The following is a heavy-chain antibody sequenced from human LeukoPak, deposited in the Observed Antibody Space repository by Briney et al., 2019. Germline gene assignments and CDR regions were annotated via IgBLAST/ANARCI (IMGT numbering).Heavy chain of an antibody. CDR1: GFTFSSYA. Sequence: GGSLRLSCAASGFTFSSYAMHWVRQAPGKGLEWVAVISYDGSNKYYADSVKGRFTISRDNSKNTLYLQMNSLRAEDTAVYYCAKDKAAAGTAGFGYWGQGTLVTVSS. V-gene: IGHV3-30*07. CDR2: ISYDGSNK. J-gene: IGHJ4*02. D-gene: IGHD6-13*01. CDR3: AKDKAAAGTAGFGY.